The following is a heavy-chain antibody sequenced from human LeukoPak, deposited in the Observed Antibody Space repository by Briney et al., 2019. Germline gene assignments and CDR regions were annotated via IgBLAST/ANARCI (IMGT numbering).Heavy chain of an antibody. J-gene: IGHJ4*02. Sequence: SETLSLTCAVYGGSFSGYYWSWIRQPPGKGLEWIEEINHSGSTNYNPSLKSRVTISVDTSKNQFSLKLSSVTAADTAVYYCARESSGFPPDYWGQGTLVTVSS. D-gene: IGHD6-19*01. CDR3: ARESSGFPPDY. CDR2: INHSGST. CDR1: GGSFSGYY. V-gene: IGHV4-34*01.